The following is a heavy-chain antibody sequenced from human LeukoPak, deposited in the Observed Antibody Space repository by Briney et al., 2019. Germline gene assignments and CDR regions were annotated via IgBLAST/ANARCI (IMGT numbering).Heavy chain of an antibody. V-gene: IGHV1-69*04. Sequence: ASVKVSCKASGGTFSSYAISWVRQAPGQGLEWMGRIIPILGIANYAQKFQGRVTITADKSTSTAYMELSSLRSEDTAVYYCARGVITGTDAFDIWGQGTMVTVSS. CDR2: IIPILGIA. CDR1: GGTFSSYA. J-gene: IGHJ3*02. D-gene: IGHD1-20*01. CDR3: ARGVITGTDAFDI.